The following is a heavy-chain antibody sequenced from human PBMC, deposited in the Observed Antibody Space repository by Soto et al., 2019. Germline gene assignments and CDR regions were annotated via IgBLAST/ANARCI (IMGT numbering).Heavy chain of an antibody. Sequence: PSETLSLTCAVSGGSISSSNWWSWVRQPPGKGLEWIGEIYHSGSTNYNPSRKSRVTISVDKSKNQFSLKLSSVTAADTAVYYCARGRRYYYDSSGYQHYYYYYGMDVWGQGTTVTVSS. J-gene: IGHJ6*02. CDR1: GGSISSSNW. D-gene: IGHD3-22*01. CDR3: ARGRRYYYDSSGYQHYYYYYGMDV. CDR2: IYHSGST. V-gene: IGHV4-4*02.